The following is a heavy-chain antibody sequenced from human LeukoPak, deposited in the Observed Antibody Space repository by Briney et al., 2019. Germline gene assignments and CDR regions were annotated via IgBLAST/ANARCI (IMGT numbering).Heavy chain of an antibody. V-gene: IGHV1-69-2*01. J-gene: IGHJ4*02. D-gene: IGHD3-3*01. Sequence: GATVKISCKVSGHNFTDYFMHWVQQAPGKGLEWMGVVDPEDGETIYAEKFQGRVTMSADRSTDTAYMELSSLRSEDTAVYYCATAWDFWSGYSLASWGQGTLVTVSS. CDR1: GHNFTDYF. CDR3: ATAWDFWSGYSLAS. CDR2: VDPEDGET.